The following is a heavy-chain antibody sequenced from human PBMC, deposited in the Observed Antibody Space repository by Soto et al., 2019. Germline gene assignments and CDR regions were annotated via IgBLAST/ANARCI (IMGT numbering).Heavy chain of an antibody. J-gene: IGHJ4*02. Sequence: DVHLLESGGGLVQRGGSLRLSCAAAGFMFSAYAMHWVRQAPGQGLEWVSSMSGTSAETYYADSVKGRFSVSIDSSKDTLYPQLNSPRAQHPALYFCAREDGGGPFASWGQGTLVIVSS. CDR1: GFMFSAYA. CDR3: AREDGGGPFAS. D-gene: IGHD2-15*01. V-gene: IGHV3-23*01. CDR2: MSGTSAET.